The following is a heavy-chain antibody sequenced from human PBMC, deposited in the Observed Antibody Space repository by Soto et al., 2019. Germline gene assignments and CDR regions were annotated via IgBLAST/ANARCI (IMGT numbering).Heavy chain of an antibody. Sequence: SVKVSCKASGFTFTSSAVQWVRQARGQRLEWIGWIVVGSGNTNYAQKFQERVTITRDMSTSTANMELSSLRSEDTAVYYCARTGTRGYYYYGMDVWGQGTTVTVSS. CDR1: GFTFTSSA. V-gene: IGHV1-58*01. CDR2: IVVGSGNT. J-gene: IGHJ6*02. CDR3: ARTGTRGYYYYGMDV. D-gene: IGHD1-1*01.